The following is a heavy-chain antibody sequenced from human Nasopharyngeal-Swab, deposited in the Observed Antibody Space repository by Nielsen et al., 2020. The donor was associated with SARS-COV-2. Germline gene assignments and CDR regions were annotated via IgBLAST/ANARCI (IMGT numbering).Heavy chain of an antibody. CDR1: GFSLSADGVG. J-gene: IGHJ4*02. Sequence: SGPTLANPTPPLTLTCTFSGFSLSADGVGVGWIRQAPGKDLEWDALIFWDDDKRYSPSLKTRLTITKDTSKNQVVLTMTNLGPMDTATYYCAHTDTAMVTGLLPDYWGQGTLVTVSS. D-gene: IGHD5-18*01. CDR3: AHTDTAMVTGLLPDY. CDR2: IFWDDDK. V-gene: IGHV2-5*02.